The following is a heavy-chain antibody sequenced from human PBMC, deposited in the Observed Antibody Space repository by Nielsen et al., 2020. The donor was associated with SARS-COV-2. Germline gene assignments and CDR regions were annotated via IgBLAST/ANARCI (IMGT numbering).Heavy chain of an antibody. Sequence: GGSLRLSCAASGFTFDDYAMHWVRQAPGKGLEWVSGISWNSGSIGYADSVKGRFTISRDNAKNSLYLQMNSLRAEDTALYYCAKSGDNYYGSGKVDYWGQGTLVTVSS. V-gene: IGHV3-9*01. J-gene: IGHJ4*02. D-gene: IGHD3-10*01. CDR1: GFTFDDYA. CDR3: AKSGDNYYGSGKVDY. CDR2: ISWNSGSI.